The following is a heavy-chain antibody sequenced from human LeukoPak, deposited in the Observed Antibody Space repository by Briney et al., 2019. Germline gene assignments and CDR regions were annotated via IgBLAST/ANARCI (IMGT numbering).Heavy chain of an antibody. CDR3: AKDPPGEVDY. J-gene: IGHJ4*02. Sequence: PGGSLRLSCAASGFTFSSYAMHWVRQAPGKGLEWVAVISYDGSNKYYADSVKGRFTISRDNSKNTLYLQMNSLRAEDTAVYYCAKDPPGEVDYWGQGTLVTVSS. V-gene: IGHV3-30-3*01. D-gene: IGHD3-16*01. CDR1: GFTFSSYA. CDR2: ISYDGSNK.